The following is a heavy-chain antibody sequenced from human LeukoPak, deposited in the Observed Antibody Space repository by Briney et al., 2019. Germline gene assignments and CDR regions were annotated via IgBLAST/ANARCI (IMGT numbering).Heavy chain of an antibody. CDR3: AREDCSGGSCYFDY. CDR1: GCSISSGGYY. V-gene: IGHV4-31*03. CDR2: IYYSGST. J-gene: IGHJ4*02. Sequence: SETLSLTCTVSGCSISSGGYYWSWIRQHPGKGLEWIGYIYYSGSTYYNPSLKSRVTISVDTSKSQFSLKLSSVTAADTAVYYCAREDCSGGSCYFDYWGQGTLVTVSS. D-gene: IGHD2-15*01.